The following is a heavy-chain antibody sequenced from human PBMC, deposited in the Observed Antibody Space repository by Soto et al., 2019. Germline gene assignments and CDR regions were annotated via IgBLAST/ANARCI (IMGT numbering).Heavy chain of an antibody. J-gene: IGHJ6*02. CDR2: IYSGGST. CDR3: ARDTKVVGDYYDSSGFYHTDYYYYVMDV. CDR1: GFTVSSNY. V-gene: IGHV3-66*01. Sequence: GGSLRLSCAASGFTVSSNYMSWVRQAPGKGLEWVSVIYSGGSTYYADSVKGRFTISRDNSKNTLYLQMNSLRAEDTAVYYCARDTKVVGDYYDSSGFYHTDYYYYVMDVWAQGTTVPVSS. D-gene: IGHD3-22*01.